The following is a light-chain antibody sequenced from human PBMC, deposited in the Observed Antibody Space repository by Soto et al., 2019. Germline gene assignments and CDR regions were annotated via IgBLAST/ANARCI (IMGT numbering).Light chain of an antibody. V-gene: IGKV3-11*01. Sequence: EIVLTQSPATLSLSPGERATLSCRASQSVGSYLTWYQQKPGQAPRLLIYDASNRAAGVPARFSCSGSGTDVTLTISSLEPEDFAVYYCQQRSDWPRPFGPGTKVEIK. CDR3: QQRSDWPRP. J-gene: IGKJ1*01. CDR2: DAS. CDR1: QSVGSY.